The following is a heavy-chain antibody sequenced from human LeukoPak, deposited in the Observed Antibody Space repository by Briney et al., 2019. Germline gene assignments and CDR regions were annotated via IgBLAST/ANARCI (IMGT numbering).Heavy chain of an antibody. Sequence: GGSLRLSCAASGFTFSSYAMSRVRQAPGKGLEWVSAISGSGGSTYYADSVKGRFTISRDNSKNTLYLQMNSLRAEDTAVYYCAKGSTYYYDSSGYYYWDYFDYWGQGTLVTVSS. CDR1: GFTFSSYA. V-gene: IGHV3-23*01. CDR3: AKGSTYYYDSSGYYYWDYFDY. CDR2: ISGSGGST. J-gene: IGHJ4*02. D-gene: IGHD3-22*01.